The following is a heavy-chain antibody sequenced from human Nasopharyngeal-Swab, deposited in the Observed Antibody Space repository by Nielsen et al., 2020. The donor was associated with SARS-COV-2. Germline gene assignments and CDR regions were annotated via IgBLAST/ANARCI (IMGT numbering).Heavy chain of an antibody. CDR2: FDPEDGET. V-gene: IGHV1-24*01. Sequence: ASVTVSCKVSGYTLTEFSMHWVRQAPGKGLEWVGGFDPEDGETIYAQKFQGRVTMTEDTSTDTAYMELSSLTSEDTAVYYCTTVAGSYGRFDYWGQGTLVTVSS. D-gene: IGHD1-26*01. CDR1: GYTLTEFS. J-gene: IGHJ4*02. CDR3: TTVAGSYGRFDY.